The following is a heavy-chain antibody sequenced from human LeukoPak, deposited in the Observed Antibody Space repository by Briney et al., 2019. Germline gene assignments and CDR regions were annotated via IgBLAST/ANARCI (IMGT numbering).Heavy chain of an antibody. CDR2: INHSGST. Sequence: SSETLSLTCAVYGGSFSGYYWSWIRQPPGKGLEWIGEINHSGSTNYNPSLKSRVTISVDTSKNQFSLKLSSVTAADTAVYYCARPRGYNLSGLGYWGQGTLVTVSS. CDR1: GGSFSGYY. D-gene: IGHD5-24*01. CDR3: ARPRGYNLSGLGY. V-gene: IGHV4-34*01. J-gene: IGHJ4*02.